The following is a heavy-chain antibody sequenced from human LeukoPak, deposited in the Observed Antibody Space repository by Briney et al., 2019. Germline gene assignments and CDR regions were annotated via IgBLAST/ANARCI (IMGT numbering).Heavy chain of an antibody. V-gene: IGHV3-23*01. J-gene: IGHJ6*03. CDR2: ISGSGDAT. CDR1: AFTFSNHA. D-gene: IGHD3/OR15-3a*01. Sequence: GGSLRLSCADSAFTFSNHAMTWVRQAPGKGLEWVSTISGSGDATWYADSVKGRFTISRDNSKSTLFLQMNSLRAEDTAVYYCAKDGHKSDWYYYVDVWGKGTTVTVSS. CDR3: AKDGHKSDWYYYVDV.